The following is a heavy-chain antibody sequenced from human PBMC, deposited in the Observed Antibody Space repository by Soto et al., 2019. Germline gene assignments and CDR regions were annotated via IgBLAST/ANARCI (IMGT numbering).Heavy chain of an antibody. CDR2: ISAYNGNT. J-gene: IGHJ5*02. Sequence: ASVKVSCKASGYTFTSYGISWVRQAPGQGLEWMGWISAYNGNTNYAQKLQGRVTMTTDTSTSTAYMELRSLRSDDTAVYYCARDSPADLDTNWFDPCGQRTLVTVSS. D-gene: IGHD2-2*01. CDR1: GYTFTSYG. CDR3: ARDSPADLDTNWFDP. V-gene: IGHV1-18*04.